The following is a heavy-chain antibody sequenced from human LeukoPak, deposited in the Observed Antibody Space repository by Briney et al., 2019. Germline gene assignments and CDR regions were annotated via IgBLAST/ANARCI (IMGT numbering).Heavy chain of an antibody. Sequence: ASMKVSCKASGYTFTDPYIHWVRRAPGQGLEWMGWINPNSGDTNYAQKFQGRVTMTRDTSITTAYMELSRLRSDDTAVSYCARDFYYDSSGAFDFWGQGTLVTVSS. CDR3: ARDFYYDSSGAFDF. V-gene: IGHV1-2*02. J-gene: IGHJ4*02. D-gene: IGHD3-22*01. CDR1: GYTFTDPY. CDR2: INPNSGDT.